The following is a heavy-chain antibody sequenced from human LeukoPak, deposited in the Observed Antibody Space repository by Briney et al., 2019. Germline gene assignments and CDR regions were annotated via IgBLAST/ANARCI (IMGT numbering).Heavy chain of an antibody. V-gene: IGHV3-48*01. CDR3: ARGGPPYDFWSGPRFDY. Sequence: PGGSLRLSCAASGFSFSDYWMSWVRQAPGKGLEWVSYISSSSSTMYYADSVKGRFTISRDNAKNSLYLQMNSLRAEDTAVYYCARGGPPYDFWSGPRFDYWGQGTLVTVSS. CDR1: GFSFSDYW. CDR2: ISSSSSTM. D-gene: IGHD3-3*01. J-gene: IGHJ4*02.